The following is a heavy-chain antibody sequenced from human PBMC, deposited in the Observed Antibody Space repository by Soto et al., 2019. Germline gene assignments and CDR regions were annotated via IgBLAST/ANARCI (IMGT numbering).Heavy chain of an antibody. Sequence: PSETLSLTCAVSGASISSGDYSWNWIRQPPXKGLEWIGYIYHGGNTYYNPSLKSRVTMSVDRSKNHFSLKLKSVTAADTAVYYCARANCSGDSCYWTTFDFWAQGTLVTVSS. CDR2: IYHGGNT. CDR1: GASISSGDYS. D-gene: IGHD2-15*01. J-gene: IGHJ4*02. V-gene: IGHV4-30-2*01. CDR3: ARANCSGDSCYWTTFDF.